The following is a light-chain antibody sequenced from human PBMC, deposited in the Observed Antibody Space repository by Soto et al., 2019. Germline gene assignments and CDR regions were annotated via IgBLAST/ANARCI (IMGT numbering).Light chain of an antibody. Sequence: DIQMTQSPSSLSASVGDRVTITCRASRGVENFLAWYQQKPGKAPKLLIYGASILQSGVSSRFRGSGSGTDVILTINNWQPEDVGTYYCQNYSQAPWTFGQGTKV. V-gene: IGKV1-27*01. CDR2: GAS. J-gene: IGKJ1*01. CDR1: RGVENF. CDR3: QNYSQAPWT.